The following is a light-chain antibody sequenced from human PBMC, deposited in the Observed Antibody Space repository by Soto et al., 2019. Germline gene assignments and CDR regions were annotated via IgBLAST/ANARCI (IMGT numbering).Light chain of an antibody. V-gene: IGKV1-5*03. CDR1: QSISSW. J-gene: IGKJ1*01. CDR2: KAS. CDR3: QHYNTYPRT. Sequence: DIQMTQSPSILSASVGDRFTITCRASQSISSWLAWYPQNPGKAPNLLIHKASHLESGVPSRFSGSGSGTEFTLTISSLQPGDFATYNCQHYNTYPRTFGQGTKVEIK.